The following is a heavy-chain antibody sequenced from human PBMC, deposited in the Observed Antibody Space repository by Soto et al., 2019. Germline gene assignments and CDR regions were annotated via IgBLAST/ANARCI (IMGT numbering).Heavy chain of an antibody. CDR2: ISSSSSYI. D-gene: IGHD2-8*01. CDR1: GFTFSSYS. J-gene: IGHJ4*02. Sequence: GGSLRLSCAASGFTFSSYSMNWVRQAPGKGLEWVSSISSSSSYIYYADSVKGRFTISRDNAKNSLYLQMNSLRAEDTAVYYCARETEWGYCTNGVCNFDYWGQGTLVTVSS. V-gene: IGHV3-21*01. CDR3: ARETEWGYCTNGVCNFDY.